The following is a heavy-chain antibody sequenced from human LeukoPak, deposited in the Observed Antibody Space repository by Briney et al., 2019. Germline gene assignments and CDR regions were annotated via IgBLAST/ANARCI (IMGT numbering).Heavy chain of an antibody. CDR3: ALHSEVGVVNDY. J-gene: IGHJ4*02. CDR2: IYWDEDK. V-gene: IGHV2-5*02. D-gene: IGHD3-3*01. Sequence: SGPTLVNPTQTLTLTCTFSGFSLSTSGVGVGWIRQPPGKALEWPALIYWDEDKRYSPSLKSRLTITKDTSKNQVVLTMTNMDPVDTATYYCALHSEVGVVNDYWGQGTLVSVSS. CDR1: GFSLSTSGVG.